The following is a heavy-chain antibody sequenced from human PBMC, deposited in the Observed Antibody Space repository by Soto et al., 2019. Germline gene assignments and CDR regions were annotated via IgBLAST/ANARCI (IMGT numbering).Heavy chain of an antibody. CDR2: IIPILGIA. CDR3: ARAVVVPAAGFDI. V-gene: IGHV1-69*02. D-gene: IGHD2-2*01. CDR1: GGTFNIYT. J-gene: IGHJ3*02. Sequence: QVQLVQSGAEVKKPGSSVKVSCKASGGTFNIYTISWVRQAPGQGLEWVGRIIPILGIANYAQKFQGRVTITADKSTSTAYMELSSLRSEDTAVYYCARAVVVPAAGFDIWGQGTMVTVSS.